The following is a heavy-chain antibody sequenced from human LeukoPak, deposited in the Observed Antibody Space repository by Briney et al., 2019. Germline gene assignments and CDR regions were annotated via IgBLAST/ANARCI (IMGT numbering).Heavy chain of an antibody. V-gene: IGHV4-38-2*01. CDR2: IYHSGST. CDR1: GYSISSDCY. J-gene: IGHJ4*02. Sequence: PSETLSLTCAVSGYSISSDCYWGWIRQPLGKGLEWIGSIYHSGSTSYNPSLKSRVTISVDTSKNQFSLKPTSVTAADSAVYYCARNATYPFDSWGQGTLVTVSS. CDR3: ARNATYPFDS.